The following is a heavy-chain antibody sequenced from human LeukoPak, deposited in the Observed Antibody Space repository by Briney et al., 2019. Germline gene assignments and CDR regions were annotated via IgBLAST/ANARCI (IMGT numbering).Heavy chain of an antibody. CDR3: ATHRRPGSGGYENAFEI. Sequence: SETLSLTCTVSGASIGSTTYYWDWFRQPPGKGLEWIGNIYDGGSTHYNPSLKGRLTMSVDTSKNHFSLRLNSVTAADTAIYYCATHRRPGSGGYENAFEIWGQGTMVTVSS. CDR2: IYDGGST. CDR1: GASIGSTTYY. J-gene: IGHJ3*02. D-gene: IGHD5-12*01. V-gene: IGHV4-39*01.